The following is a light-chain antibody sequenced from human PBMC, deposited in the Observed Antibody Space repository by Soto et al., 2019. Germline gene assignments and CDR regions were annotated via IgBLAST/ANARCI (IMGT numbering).Light chain of an antibody. Sequence: QSVLTQPASVSGSPGQSITISCTGTSSDVGNYNYVSWYQQYPGRVPKLLIYMVINRPSGVSNRFSSSKSGNTASLTISGLQAEDEADYFCTSPTPGSLYVFGTGTKVTVL. J-gene: IGLJ1*01. CDR2: MVI. CDR1: SSDVGNYNY. V-gene: IGLV2-14*01. CDR3: TSPTPGSLYV.